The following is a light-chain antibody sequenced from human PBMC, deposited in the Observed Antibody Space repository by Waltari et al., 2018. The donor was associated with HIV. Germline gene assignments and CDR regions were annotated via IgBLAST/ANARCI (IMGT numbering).Light chain of an antibody. CDR3: QSYDRSLTWV. CDR2: KNI. CDR1: SSNIGAGYD. V-gene: IGLV1-40*01. Sequence: HSLLTQPPSVSGAPGQRVTLPCPGSSSNIGAGYDVPWYQKYPGTAPKLLIFKNINRPSGVPDRFSASKSVTSASLVITGLQPEDEADYYCQSYDRSLTWVFGGGTSLTVL. J-gene: IGLJ2*01.